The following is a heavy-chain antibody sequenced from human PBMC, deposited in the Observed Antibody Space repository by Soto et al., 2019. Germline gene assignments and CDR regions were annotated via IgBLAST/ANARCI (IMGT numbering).Heavy chain of an antibody. V-gene: IGHV1-8*01. CDR3: ARVRGGTRESWLEVRGGVYYYYGMAC. Sequence: ASVKVSCKASGYTFTSYDINWVRQASGQGLEWMGWMNPNSGNTGYAQKFQGRVTMTRNTSMSTAHMELNSLRSEDTAVYYCARVRGGTRESWLEVRGGVYYYYGMACWGQGTTFTVSS. J-gene: IGHJ6*02. D-gene: IGHD2-2*01. CDR2: MNPNSGNT. CDR1: GYTFTSYD.